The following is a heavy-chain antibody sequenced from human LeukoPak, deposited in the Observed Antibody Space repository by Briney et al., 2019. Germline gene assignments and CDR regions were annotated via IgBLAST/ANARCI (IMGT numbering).Heavy chain of an antibody. D-gene: IGHD3-10*01. CDR2: AYHSGST. CDR1: AYSISSDDY. Sequence: PSETLSLTCTVSAYSISSDDYWGWIRQSPGKGLEWIGSAYHSGSTYYNPSLKSRVTISVDTSKNQFSLKLSSVTAADTAVYYCARHPDVISMVWGKGTTVTISS. CDR3: ARHPDVISMV. J-gene: IGHJ6*04. V-gene: IGHV4-38-2*02.